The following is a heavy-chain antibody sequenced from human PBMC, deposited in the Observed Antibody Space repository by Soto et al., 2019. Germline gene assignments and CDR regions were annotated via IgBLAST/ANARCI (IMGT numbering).Heavy chain of an antibody. Sequence: QVQLVQSGAEVKKPGASVKVSCKSSGYTFSMSGISWVRQAPGHGLAWMGWISGYNGKTNYEQKFQDRVTMTTDTSTNMAYMELRSLRSDDTAVYYCAREGPRPYYYYGMDVWGQGTTVTVSS. CDR2: ISGYNGKT. J-gene: IGHJ6*02. CDR3: AREGPRPYYYYGMDV. V-gene: IGHV1-18*01. CDR1: GYTFSMSG.